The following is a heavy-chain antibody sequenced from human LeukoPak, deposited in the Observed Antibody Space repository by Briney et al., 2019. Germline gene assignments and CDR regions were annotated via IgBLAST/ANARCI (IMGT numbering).Heavy chain of an antibody. Sequence: ASVKVSCKASGYTFTSYAMNWVRQAPGQGLEWMGWINTNTGNPTYAQGLTGRFVFSLDTSVSTAYLQISSLKAEDTAVYYCARDADYYDSNDYYSVAFDLWGQGTMVTVSS. CDR3: ARDADYYDSNDYYSVAFDL. V-gene: IGHV7-4-1*02. D-gene: IGHD3-22*01. J-gene: IGHJ3*01. CDR2: INTNTGNP. CDR1: GYTFTSYA.